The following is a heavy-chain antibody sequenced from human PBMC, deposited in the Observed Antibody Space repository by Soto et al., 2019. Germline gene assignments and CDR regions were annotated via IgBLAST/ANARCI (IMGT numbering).Heavy chain of an antibody. CDR3: ASRNSSGWFDY. Sequence: QVQLVQSGAEVKKPGASVKVSCKASGYTFTSYGISGVRQAPGQGLEWMGWISAYNGNTNYAQKLQGRVTMTTDTAPSTAYMELRSLRADDTAVYYCASRNSSGWFDYWGQGTLVTVSS. V-gene: IGHV1-18*01. CDR1: GYTFTSYG. D-gene: IGHD6-19*01. J-gene: IGHJ4*02. CDR2: ISAYNGNT.